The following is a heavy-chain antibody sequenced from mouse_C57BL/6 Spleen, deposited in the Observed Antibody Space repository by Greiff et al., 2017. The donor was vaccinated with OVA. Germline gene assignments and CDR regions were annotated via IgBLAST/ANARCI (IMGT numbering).Heavy chain of an antibody. CDR1: GYSITSGYY. D-gene: IGHD1-1*01. J-gene: IGHJ4*01. CDR3: ARAGVLLDAMDY. V-gene: IGHV3-6*01. CDR2: ISYDGSN. Sequence: VQLKESGPGLVKPSQSLSLTCSVTGYSITSGYYWNWIRQFPGNKLEWMGYISYDGSNNYNPSLKNRISITRDTSKNQFFLKLNSVTTEDTATYYCARAGVLLDAMDYWGQGTSVTVSS.